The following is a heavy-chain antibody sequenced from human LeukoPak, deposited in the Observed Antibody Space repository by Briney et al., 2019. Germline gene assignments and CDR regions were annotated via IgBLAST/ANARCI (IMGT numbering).Heavy chain of an antibody. J-gene: IGHJ4*02. D-gene: IGHD3-22*01. CDR2: IKEGGSEK. CDR3: ARVDSAEKRDFDY. CDR1: GFTFSNYW. V-gene: IGHV3-7*01. Sequence: PGGPLRLSCAASGFTFSNYWMTWVRQAPGKGLEWVANIKEGGSEKYYVDSVKGRFTISRDNAKNSAFLQMNSLRAEDTAVYYCARVDSAEKRDFDYWGQGTLVTVSS.